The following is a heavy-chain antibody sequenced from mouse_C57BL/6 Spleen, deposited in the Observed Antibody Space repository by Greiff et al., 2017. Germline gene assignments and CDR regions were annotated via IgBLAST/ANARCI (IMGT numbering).Heavy chain of an antibody. CDR3: AREGVKDYYGSKYFDY. D-gene: IGHD1-1*01. Sequence: QVQLKQPGAELVKPGASVKLSCKASGYTFTSYWMHWVKQRPGQGLEWIGMIHPNSGSTNYNEKFKSKATLTVDNSSRTAYMQLSSLTSEDSAVYYCAREGVKDYYGSKYFDYWGQGTTLTVSS. CDR2: IHPNSGST. J-gene: IGHJ2*01. V-gene: IGHV1-64*01. CDR1: GYTFTSYW.